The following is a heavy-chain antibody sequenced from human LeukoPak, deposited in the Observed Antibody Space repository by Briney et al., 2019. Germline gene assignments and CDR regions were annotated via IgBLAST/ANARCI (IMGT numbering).Heavy chain of an antibody. J-gene: IGHJ4*02. CDR2: INWNGGST. V-gene: IGHV3-20*03. D-gene: IGHD6-25*01. Sequence: EWVSDINWNGGSTGYADSVKGRFTISRDNAKNSLYLQMNSLRAEDTALYYCARLMSGNFDYWGQGTLVTVSS. CDR3: ARLMSGNFDY.